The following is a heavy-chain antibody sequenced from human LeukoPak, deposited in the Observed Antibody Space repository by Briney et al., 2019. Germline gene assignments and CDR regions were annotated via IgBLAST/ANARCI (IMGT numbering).Heavy chain of an antibody. CDR1: GFTFSSYS. V-gene: IGHV3-21*01. CDR3: AREGKDFWSGYPTTGDY. CDR2: ISSSSSYI. D-gene: IGHD3-3*01. J-gene: IGHJ4*02. Sequence: GGSLRLSWAASGFTFSSYSMNWVRQAPGKGLEWVSSISSSSSYIYYADSVKGRFTISRDNAKNSLYLQMNSLRAEDTAVYYCAREGKDFWSGYPTTGDYWGQGTLVTVSS.